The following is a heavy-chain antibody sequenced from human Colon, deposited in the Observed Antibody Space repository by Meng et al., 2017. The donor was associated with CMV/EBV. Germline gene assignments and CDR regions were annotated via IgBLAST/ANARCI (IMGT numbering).Heavy chain of an antibody. Sequence: GGSLRLSCAASGFTFSDSVMSWVRQAPGKGLEWVAGISSRGDSTDYAASVKGRFTISRDNYRNTLFLQMSSLKADDTALYFCVRGLFLHHFDSWGQGTLVTVSS. V-gene: IGHV3-23*01. J-gene: IGHJ4*02. CDR3: VRGLFLHHFDS. D-gene: IGHD2-21*01. CDR1: GFTFSDSV. CDR2: ISSRGDST.